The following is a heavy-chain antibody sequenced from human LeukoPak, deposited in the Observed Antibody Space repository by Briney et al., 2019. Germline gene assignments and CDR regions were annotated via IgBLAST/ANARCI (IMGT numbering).Heavy chain of an antibody. J-gene: IGHJ4*02. D-gene: IGHD6-13*01. V-gene: IGHV4-39*01. CDR1: GGSISSSSYY. CDR2: IYYGGST. CDR3: ARVAYGSSCFDH. Sequence: PSETLSLTCTVSGGSISSSSYYWGWIRQPPGKGLEWIGSIYYGGSTYYNPSLKSRVTISVDTSNEKLSLKLSSVTAADTAVYYCARVAYGSSCFDHWGQGTLVTVSS.